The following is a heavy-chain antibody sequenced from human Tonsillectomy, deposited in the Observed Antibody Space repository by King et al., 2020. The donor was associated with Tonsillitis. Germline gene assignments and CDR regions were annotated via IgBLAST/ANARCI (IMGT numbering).Heavy chain of an antibody. D-gene: IGHD5-24*01. CDR1: GYTFTDYY. CDR2: LDPEDGET. J-gene: IGHJ5*02. CDR3: ARGFRWLQFLGWFDP. Sequence: QLVQSGAEVKKPGATVEISCKVSGYTFTDYYIHWVQQAPGKGLEWMGLLDPEDGETIYAENFRGRVTITADTSTDTAYMELSSLRSEDTAMYYCARGFRWLQFLGWFDPWGQGTLVTVSS. V-gene: IGHV1-69-2*01.